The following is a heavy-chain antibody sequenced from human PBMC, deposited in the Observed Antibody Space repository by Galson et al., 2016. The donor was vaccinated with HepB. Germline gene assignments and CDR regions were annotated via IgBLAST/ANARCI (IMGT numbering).Heavy chain of an antibody. CDR1: GGTFTTYP. J-gene: IGHJ3*02. CDR3: ARERPGSTGDAFDI. CDR2: IIPISGTT. Sequence: SVKVSCKASGGTFTTYPITWVRQAPGQSLEWMGVIIPISGTTNYAQKFQGKVTITADKSTSTAYLDLSSLRSEDAAVYYCARERPGSTGDAFDIWAKAQWSPSLQ. D-gene: IGHD4-17*01. V-gene: IGHV1-69*06.